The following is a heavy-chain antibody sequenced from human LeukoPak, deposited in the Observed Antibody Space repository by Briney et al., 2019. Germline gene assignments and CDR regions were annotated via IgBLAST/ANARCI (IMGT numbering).Heavy chain of an antibody. J-gene: IGHJ4*02. CDR1: GGSISSGSYY. V-gene: IGHV4-61*02. Sequence: SETLSLTCTVSGGSISSGSYYWSWIRQPAGKGLEWIGRIYTSGSTNYNPCLKSRVTISVDTSKNQFSLKLSSVTAADTAVYYCAREGHLSGGNWAVDYWGQGTLVTVSS. CDR2: IYTSGST. CDR3: AREGHLSGGNWAVDY. D-gene: IGHD2-15*01.